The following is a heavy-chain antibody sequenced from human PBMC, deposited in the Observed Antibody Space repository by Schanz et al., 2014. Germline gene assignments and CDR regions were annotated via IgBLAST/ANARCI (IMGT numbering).Heavy chain of an antibody. CDR3: VRDAGWAFGDYHGMDV. Sequence: QLMQSGSEVRKPGASVKVSCKASGYTFTSYYMHWVRQAPGQGLEWMGWISVYHGHTNYAEKVHGRVTMTTDTSTSTAYMELRSLISDDTAVYYCVRDAGWAFGDYHGMDVWGQGTSVTVSS. J-gene: IGHJ6*02. CDR2: ISVYHGHT. D-gene: IGHD3-10*01. V-gene: IGHV1-18*04. CDR1: GYTFTSYY.